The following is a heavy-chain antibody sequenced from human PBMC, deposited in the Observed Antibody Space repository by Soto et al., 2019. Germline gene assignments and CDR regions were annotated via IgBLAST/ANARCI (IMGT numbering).Heavy chain of an antibody. V-gene: IGHV3-9*01. CDR2: ISWNGDSR. Sequence: PGGSLRLSCAASGFTFDDYAMHWVRQAPGKGLEWVSGISWNGDSRGYENSVKGRFTISRDNAKNSLYLQMNSLTTADTALYYCVRHMGRYYFDRTTYYWDSWGQGTLVTVSS. J-gene: IGHJ4*02. CDR3: VRHMGRYYFDRTTYYWDS. CDR1: GFTFDDYA. D-gene: IGHD3-22*01.